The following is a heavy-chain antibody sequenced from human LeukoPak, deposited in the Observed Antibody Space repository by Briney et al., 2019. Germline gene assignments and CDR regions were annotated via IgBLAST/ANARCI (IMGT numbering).Heavy chain of an antibody. CDR3: ARRGSGSRGDFDY. D-gene: IGHD2-15*01. CDR2: IYYSGST. V-gene: IGHV4-39*01. Sequence: SGTLSLTCSVSGGPISSSNHYWGWTRHPPGKGLEWIGTIYYSGSTYYNPSLKSRVTISVDTSKNQFSLKLSSVTAADTAVYYCARRGSGSRGDFDYWGQGTLVTVSS. CDR1: GGPISSSNHY. J-gene: IGHJ4*02.